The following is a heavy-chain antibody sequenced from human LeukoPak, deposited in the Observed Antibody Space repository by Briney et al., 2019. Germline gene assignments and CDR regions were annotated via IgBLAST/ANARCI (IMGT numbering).Heavy chain of an antibody. CDR3: ATTLGSGWKFDY. J-gene: IGHJ4*02. CDR2: ISYDGSNK. Sequence: PGGSLRLSCAASGFTFSNYGMHWVRQAPGKGLEWVAVISYDGSNKYNPDFVKGRFTISRDNSKNTLYLHMSSLRTEDTAVYYCATTLGSGWKFDYWGQGTLVTVSS. D-gene: IGHD6-19*01. CDR1: GFTFSNYG. V-gene: IGHV3-30*03.